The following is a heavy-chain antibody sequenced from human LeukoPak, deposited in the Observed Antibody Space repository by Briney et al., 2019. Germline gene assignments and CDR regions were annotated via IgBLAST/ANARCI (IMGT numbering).Heavy chain of an antibody. CDR3: ARAPPGYYYYMDV. J-gene: IGHJ6*03. V-gene: IGHV3-30*04. CDR2: ISYDGSNK. CDR1: GFTFSSYA. Sequence: GGSLRLSCAASGFTFSSYAMHWVRQAPGKGLEWVAVISYDGSNKYYADSVKGRFTISRDNSKNTLYLQMNSLRAEDTAVYYCARAPPGYYYYMDVWGKGTTVTVSS.